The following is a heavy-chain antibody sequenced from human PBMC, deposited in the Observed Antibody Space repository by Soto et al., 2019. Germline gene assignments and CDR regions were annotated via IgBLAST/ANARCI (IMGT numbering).Heavy chain of an antibody. V-gene: IGHV4-34*01. Sequence: SETLSLTCAVYGGSFSGYYWSWIRQPPGKGLEWIGEINHSGSTNYNPSLKSRVTISVDTSKNQFSLKLSSVTAADTAVYYCARAGYGSEAAFDIWGQGTMVTVSS. CDR1: GGSFSGYY. D-gene: IGHD3-10*01. CDR3: ARAGYGSEAAFDI. CDR2: INHSGST. J-gene: IGHJ3*02.